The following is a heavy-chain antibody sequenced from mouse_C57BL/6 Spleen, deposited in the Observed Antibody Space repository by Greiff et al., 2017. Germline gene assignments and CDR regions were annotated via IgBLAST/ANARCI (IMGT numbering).Heavy chain of an antibody. Sequence: QVQLQQPGAELVKPGASVKLSCKASGYTFTSYWMQWVKQRPGQGLEWIGEIDPSDSYTNYNQKFKGKATLTVDTASSTAYMQLSSLTSEDSAVYYCARSRFSYYYGSSLYYFDYWGQGTTLTVAS. J-gene: IGHJ2*01. D-gene: IGHD1-1*01. CDR1: GYTFTSYW. CDR3: ARSRFSYYYGSSLYYFDY. CDR2: IDPSDSYT. V-gene: IGHV1-50*01.